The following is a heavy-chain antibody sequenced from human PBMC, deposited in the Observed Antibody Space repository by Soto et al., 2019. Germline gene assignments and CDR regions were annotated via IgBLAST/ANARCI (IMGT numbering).Heavy chain of an antibody. CDR2: INTDGSDT. J-gene: IGHJ4*02. V-gene: IGHV3-74*01. Sequence: EVQLVESGGGLAQPGGSLRLSCAASGFTFSSDWMHWVRQAPGKGLVWVSRINTDGSDTSYADSVKGRFTISRDNATITSYLQINSLRAEDTAVSYCRRDRPGPHHYFDYWGQGNMVTVSS. D-gene: IGHD6-6*01. CDR1: GFTFSSDW. CDR3: RRDRPGPHHYFDY.